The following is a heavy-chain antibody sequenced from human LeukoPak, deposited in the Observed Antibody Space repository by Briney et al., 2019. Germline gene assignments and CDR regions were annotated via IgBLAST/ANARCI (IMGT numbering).Heavy chain of an antibody. Sequence: GGSLRLSCAASGFTVSRNYMSWVRQAQGKGLEWVSVIYSGGSKYYADSVKGRLTISRDNPKNIVYLQMNSLRAEDTAVYYCARYCSTTSCESPDAFDIWGHGTMVTVSS. CDR1: GFTVSRNY. V-gene: IGHV3-53*01. CDR3: ARYCSTTSCESPDAFDI. D-gene: IGHD2-2*01. CDR2: IYSGGSK. J-gene: IGHJ3*02.